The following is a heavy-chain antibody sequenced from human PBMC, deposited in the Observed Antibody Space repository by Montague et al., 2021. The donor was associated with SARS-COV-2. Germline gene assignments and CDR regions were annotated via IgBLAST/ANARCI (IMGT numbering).Heavy chain of an antibody. J-gene: IGHJ2*01. CDR2: IYYSGST. D-gene: IGHD2-8*02. CDR1: GGSISSSSYY. CDR3: ARPDVSVIVLVVYATRGGYFDL. Sequence: SETLSLTCTVSGGSISSSSYYWGWIRQPPGKGLEWIGSIYYSGSTYYNPSLKSRVTISVDTSKNQFSLKLSSVTAADTAVYYCARPDVSVIVLVVYATRGGYFDLWGHGTLVTVSS. V-gene: IGHV4-39*07.